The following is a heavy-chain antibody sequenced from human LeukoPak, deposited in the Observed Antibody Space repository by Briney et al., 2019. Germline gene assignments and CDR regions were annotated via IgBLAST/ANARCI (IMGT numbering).Heavy chain of an antibody. Sequence: GGSLRLSCAASRFTFRNYGMHWVRQAPGKGLEWVATIWYDGSNQYYADSVKGRFTISRDNSKNTLYLQMNSLRAEDTAVYYCARDQVGSPFDYWGQGTLVTVSS. V-gene: IGHV3-33*01. CDR1: RFTFRNYG. CDR2: IWYDGSNQ. D-gene: IGHD5-12*01. J-gene: IGHJ4*02. CDR3: ARDQVGSPFDY.